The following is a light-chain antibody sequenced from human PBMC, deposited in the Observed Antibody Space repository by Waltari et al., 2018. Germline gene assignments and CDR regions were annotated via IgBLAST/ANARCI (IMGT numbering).Light chain of an antibody. CDR1: RSVSKTF. Sequence: CRSHRSVSKTFTWYQKKPGQAPSLLIYGASRRATGIPDRFSGSWSGTDFSLTISRLEPDDSAVYFCQHYVSLPATFGQGTKVEIK. V-gene: IGKV3-20*01. J-gene: IGKJ1*01. CDR2: GAS. CDR3: QHYVSLPAT.